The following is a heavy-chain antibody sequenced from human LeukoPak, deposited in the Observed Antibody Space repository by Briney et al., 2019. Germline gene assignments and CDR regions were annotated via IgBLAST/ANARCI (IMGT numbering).Heavy chain of an antibody. Sequence: PSETLSLTCTVSGGSITDYYWSWIRQPPGKGLEWIGYMYNSGSTNYNPSLKSRVTISVDTSKNQLSLKLSSVTAADTAVYYCARVGFWSGYYSWFDPWGQGTLVTVSS. J-gene: IGHJ5*02. CDR2: MYNSGST. D-gene: IGHD3-3*01. CDR3: ARVGFWSGYYSWFDP. CDR1: GGSITDYY. V-gene: IGHV4-59*01.